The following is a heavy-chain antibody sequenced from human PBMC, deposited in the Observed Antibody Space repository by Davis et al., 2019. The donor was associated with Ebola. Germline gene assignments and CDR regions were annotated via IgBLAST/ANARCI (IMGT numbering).Heavy chain of an antibody. V-gene: IGHV4-61*01. CDR2: VYYNGDA. CDR3: AREVLSARTFDS. J-gene: IGHJ4*02. D-gene: IGHD6-6*01. CDR1: GGSISSGSYY. Sequence: SETLSLTCTASGGSISSGSYYWSWIRQPPGRGLEYIGSVYYNGDADYSPSLNSRVTISADTSENQVSLRLRSVTAADTAVYYCAREVLSARTFDSWGQGTLVTVSS.